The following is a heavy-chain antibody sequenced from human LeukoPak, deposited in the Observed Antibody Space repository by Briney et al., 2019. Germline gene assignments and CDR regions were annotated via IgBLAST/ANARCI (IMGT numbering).Heavy chain of an antibody. CDR3: ARDHGSGGGRFDP. D-gene: IGHD3-10*01. V-gene: IGHV4-59*01. Sequence: SETLSLTCTVSGCTISSYYWSWIRQPPGKGLEWIGYIYYSGSTNYNPSLKSRVTISVDTSKNQFSLKLRSVTAADTAVYYCARDHGSGGGRFDPWGQGTLVTVSS. J-gene: IGHJ5*02. CDR1: GCTISSYY. CDR2: IYYSGST.